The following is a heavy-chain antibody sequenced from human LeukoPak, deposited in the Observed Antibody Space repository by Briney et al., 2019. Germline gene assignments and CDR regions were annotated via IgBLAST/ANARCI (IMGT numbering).Heavy chain of an antibody. Sequence: ASVKVSCTAPGYTFTNSYMHWVRLAPGQGLEWMGIINLSGGSTTYAHRFKGRVTMTRDTSTSTVYMELSSLRSDDTAAYFCARYIFDYWGQGTLVTVSS. V-gene: IGHV1-46*01. D-gene: IGHD2-21*01. J-gene: IGHJ4*02. CDR2: INLSGGST. CDR1: GYTFTNSY. CDR3: ARYIFDY.